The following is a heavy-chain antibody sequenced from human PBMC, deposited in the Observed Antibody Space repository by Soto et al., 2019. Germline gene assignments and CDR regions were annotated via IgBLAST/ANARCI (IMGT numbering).Heavy chain of an antibody. CDR3: ARRNVDIVATPNEGLRFNWFDP. CDR2: IYPGDSDT. Sequence: GESLKISCKGSGYSFTSYWIGWVRQMPGKGLEWMGIIYPGDSDTRYSPSFQGQVTISADKSISTAYLQWSSLKASDTAMYYCARRNVDIVATPNEGLRFNWFDPWGQGTLVTVSS. J-gene: IGHJ5*02. CDR1: GYSFTSYW. D-gene: IGHD5-12*01. V-gene: IGHV5-51*01.